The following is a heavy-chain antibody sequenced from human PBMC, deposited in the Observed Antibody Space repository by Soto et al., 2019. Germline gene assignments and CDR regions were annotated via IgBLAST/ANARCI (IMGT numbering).Heavy chain of an antibody. V-gene: IGHV1-69*13. D-gene: IGHD6-13*01. CDR1: GGTFSSYA. CDR2: IIPIFGTA. Sequence: GASVKVSCKASGGTFSSYAISWVRQAPGQGLEWMGGIIPIFGTADYAQKFQGRVTITADESTSTAYMEPSSLRSEDTAVYYCASLIAAAGPPHSPRYYYGMDVWGQGTTVTVS. CDR3: ASLIAAAGPPHSPRYYYGMDV. J-gene: IGHJ6*02.